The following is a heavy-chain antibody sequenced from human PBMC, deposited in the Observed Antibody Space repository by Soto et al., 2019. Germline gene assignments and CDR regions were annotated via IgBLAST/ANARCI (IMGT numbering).Heavy chain of an antibody. CDR1: GGTFSSYV. Sequence: GASVKVSCKASGGTFSSYVISWVRQAPGQGLEWMGGIIPIFGTANYAQKFQGRVTITADESTSTAYMELSSLRSEDTAVYYCARDSIAARYYYYGMDVWGQGTTVTVSS. V-gene: IGHV1-69*13. D-gene: IGHD6-6*01. J-gene: IGHJ6*02. CDR3: ARDSIAARYYYYGMDV. CDR2: IIPIFGTA.